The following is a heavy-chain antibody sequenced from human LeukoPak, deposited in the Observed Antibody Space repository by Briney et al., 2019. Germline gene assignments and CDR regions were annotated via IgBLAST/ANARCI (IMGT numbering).Heavy chain of an antibody. V-gene: IGHV3-30*04. CDR1: GFTFSSYA. Sequence: GGSLRLSCAASGFTFSSYAMHWVRQAPGKGLEWVAVISYDGSNKYYADSVKGRFTISRDNSKNTLYLQMNSLRAEDTAVYYCAKDPQYSGSYYSLGYWGQGTLVTVSS. D-gene: IGHD1-26*01. CDR3: AKDPQYSGSYYSLGY. J-gene: IGHJ4*02. CDR2: ISYDGSNK.